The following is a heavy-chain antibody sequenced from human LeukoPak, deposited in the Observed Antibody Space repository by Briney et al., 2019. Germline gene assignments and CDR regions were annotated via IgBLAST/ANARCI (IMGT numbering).Heavy chain of an antibody. CDR2: ISSNVGST. J-gene: IGHJ3*02. Sequence: SVRLSCSPSVCTFRRYAMHWLRQAPAKALEYVSAISSNVGSTYYADSVKGKFTISRDNSKITLHLQLGSLRGEDTARYYCLKSRTGTDWPFDIWGQGTMVTVSS. CDR1: VCTFRRYA. CDR3: LKSRTGTDWPFDI. D-gene: IGHD1-1*01. V-gene: IGHV3-64D*06.